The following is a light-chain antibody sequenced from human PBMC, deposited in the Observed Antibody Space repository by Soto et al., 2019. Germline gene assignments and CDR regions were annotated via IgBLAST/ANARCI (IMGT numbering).Light chain of an antibody. Sequence: EIVMMQSPATLSVSPGERATLSCRASQSVSGDLAWYQQKPGQSPRLLLYGPATRATGIPARFSGSGSGTDFTLTISRLEPEDFAVYYCQQYNTWPPITFGQGTRLEIK. J-gene: IGKJ5*01. V-gene: IGKV3-15*01. CDR3: QQYNTWPPIT. CDR1: QSVSGD. CDR2: GPA.